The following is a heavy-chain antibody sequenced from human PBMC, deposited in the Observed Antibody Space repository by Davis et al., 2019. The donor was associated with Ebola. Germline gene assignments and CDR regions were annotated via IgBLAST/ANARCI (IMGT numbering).Heavy chain of an antibody. D-gene: IGHD4-11*01. Sequence: AASVKVSCKASGNSFISPAVNWVRQAPGQRLEWMGRIIPIIGISDYAQNFQGRVVMTADQSTNTAYMELSSLKSEDTAVYYCAISDYSTPSYFFFMHVWGQGTTVTVSS. CDR1: GNSFISPA. V-gene: IGHV1-69*04. J-gene: IGHJ6*02. CDR2: IIPIIGIS. CDR3: AISDYSTPSYFFFMHV.